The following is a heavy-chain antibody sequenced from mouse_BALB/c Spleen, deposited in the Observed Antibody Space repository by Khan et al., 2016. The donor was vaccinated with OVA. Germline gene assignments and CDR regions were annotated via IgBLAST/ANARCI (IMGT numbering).Heavy chain of an antibody. V-gene: IGHV3-2*02. J-gene: IGHJ4*01. CDR3: ARDGSRYNYAMDY. CDR2: MSYSGST. Sequence: VQLKESGPGVVKPSQSLSLTCTVTGYSITSDYAWNWIRQFPGNKLEWMGYMSYSGSTSYNPSLKSRISITRDTSKNQFFLQLNSVTTEDTATYYCARDGSRYNYAMDYWGQGTAVTVSS. CDR1: GYSITSDYA. D-gene: IGHD2-3*01.